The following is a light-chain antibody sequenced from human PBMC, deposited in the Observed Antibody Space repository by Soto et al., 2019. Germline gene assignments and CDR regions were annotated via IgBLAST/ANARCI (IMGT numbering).Light chain of an antibody. CDR2: CAC. CDR3: HQYNNWWT. Sequence: EINMAQSPATLSVSPGERATLSCRASQCASSNLAWYPQKPGQAPRTLLYCACPRATGIPAKFSGSGSGTEFTLTISSLQSEDFAVYFCHQYNNWWTFGQGTKVDIK. CDR1: QCASSN. V-gene: IGKV3-15*01. J-gene: IGKJ1*01.